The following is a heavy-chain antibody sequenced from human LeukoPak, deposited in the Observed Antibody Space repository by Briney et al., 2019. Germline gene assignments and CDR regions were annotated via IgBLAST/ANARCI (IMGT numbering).Heavy chain of an antibody. CDR1: GGSISSYY. CDR2: IYYSGST. D-gene: IGHD3-22*01. V-gene: IGHV4-59*13. CDR3: ARAPSDSSGYRNFDY. J-gene: IGHJ4*02. Sequence: SETLFLTCTVSGGSISSYYWSWIRQPPGKGLEWIGYIYYSGSTNYNPSLKSRVTISVDTSKNQFSLKLSSVTAADTAVYYCARAPSDSSGYRNFDYWGQGTLVTVSS.